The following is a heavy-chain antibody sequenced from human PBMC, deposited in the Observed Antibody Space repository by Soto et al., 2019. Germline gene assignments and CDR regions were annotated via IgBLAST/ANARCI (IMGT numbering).Heavy chain of an antibody. CDR3: ARRYGSAFDI. V-gene: IGHV4-59*08. J-gene: IGHJ3*02. Sequence: PSETLSLTCTVSAGSISSYYWSWIRQPPGKGLEWIGYIYYSGSTNYNPSLKSRVTISVDTSKNQFSLRLSSVTAADTAVYYCARRYGSAFDIWGQRTMVT. CDR2: IYYSGST. D-gene: IGHD1-26*01. CDR1: AGSISSYY.